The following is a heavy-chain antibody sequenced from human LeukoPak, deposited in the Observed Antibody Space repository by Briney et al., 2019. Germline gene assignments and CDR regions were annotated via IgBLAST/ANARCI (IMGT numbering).Heavy chain of an antibody. V-gene: IGHV4-59*01. D-gene: IGHD3-3*01. CDR2: ISYSGST. CDR1: GGSISSYY. CDR3: ARGEDYDFWSGYYSFDY. J-gene: IGHJ4*02. Sequence: SETLSLTCTVSGGSISSYYWSWIRQPPGKGLEWIGFISYSGSTGYRPSLKSRVTISVDTSKNQFSLKLSSVTAADTAVYYCARGEDYDFWSGYYSFDYLGQGTLVTVSS.